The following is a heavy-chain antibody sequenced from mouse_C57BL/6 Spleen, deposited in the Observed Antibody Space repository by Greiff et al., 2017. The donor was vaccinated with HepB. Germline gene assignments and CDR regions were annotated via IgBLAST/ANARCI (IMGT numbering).Heavy chain of an antibody. Sequence: VQLQQSGPELVRPGASVKLSCKASGYTFTDYYINWVKQRPGQGLEWIARIYPGSGNTYYNEKFKGKATLTAENSSSTAYIQPSSLTSEDSAVYSCAKGEYYGSSCFEYRGQGTTLTVSS. CDR1: GYTFTDYY. D-gene: IGHD1-1*01. CDR3: AKGEYYGSSCFEY. J-gene: IGHJ2*01. CDR2: IYPGSGNT. V-gene: IGHV1-76*01.